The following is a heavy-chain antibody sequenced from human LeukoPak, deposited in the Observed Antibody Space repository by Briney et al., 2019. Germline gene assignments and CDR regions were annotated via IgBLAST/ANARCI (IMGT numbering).Heavy chain of an antibody. V-gene: IGHV4-34*01. D-gene: IGHD5-18*01. Sequence: SGTLSLTCAVYGGSFSGYYWSWIRQAPGKGLEWIGEINHSGSTNQNPSLKSRVTISVDTTKNQFSLKLSSVTAADSAVYYCTRGAEQLGSYGMDVWGKGTTVTVSS. J-gene: IGHJ6*04. CDR3: TRGAEQLGSYGMDV. CDR1: GGSFSGYY. CDR2: INHSGST.